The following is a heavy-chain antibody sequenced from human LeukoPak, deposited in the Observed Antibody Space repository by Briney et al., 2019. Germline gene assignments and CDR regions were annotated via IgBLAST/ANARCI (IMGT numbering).Heavy chain of an antibody. CDR3: ARATNDFWSGYYIY. V-gene: IGHV3-11*01. CDR2: ISSSGSTI. J-gene: IGHJ4*02. CDR1: GFTFSDYY. Sequence: GGSLRLSCAASGFTFSDYYMSWIRQAPGKGLEWVSYISSSGSTIYYADSVKGRFTISSDNAKNSLYLQMNSLRAEDTAVYYCARATNDFWSGYYIYWGQGTLVTVSS. D-gene: IGHD3-3*01.